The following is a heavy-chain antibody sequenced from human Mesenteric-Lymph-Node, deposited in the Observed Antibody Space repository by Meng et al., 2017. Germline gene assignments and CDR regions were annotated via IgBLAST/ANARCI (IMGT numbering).Heavy chain of an antibody. CDR3: ARAPKHYYDSSGYYYAHNAFDI. Sequence: SETLSLTCTVSGDSISSSSYSWGWIRQPPGKGLEWIGSIYYSGSTYYNPSLKSRVTISVDTSKNQFSLKLSSVTAADTAVYYCARAPKHYYDSSGYYYAHNAFDIWGQGTMVTVSS. J-gene: IGHJ3*02. V-gene: IGHV4-39*07. CDR2: IYYSGST. CDR1: GDSISSSSYS. D-gene: IGHD3-22*01.